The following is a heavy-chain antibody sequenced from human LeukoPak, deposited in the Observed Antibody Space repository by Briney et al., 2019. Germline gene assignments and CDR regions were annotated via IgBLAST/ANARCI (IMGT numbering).Heavy chain of an antibody. CDR3: ARHKPDYYDSSGFYPGNYYYMDV. V-gene: IGHV4-39*01. CDR1: GGSISSSTYY. J-gene: IGHJ6*03. CDR2: ISYSGST. Sequence: SETLSLTCSVSGGSISSSTYYWGWIRQPPGKGLEWIGSISYSGSTYYNPSLKSRVTISVDTSKNQFSLKLSSVTAADTAVYYCARHKPDYYDSSGFYPGNYYYMDVRGKGTTVTISS. D-gene: IGHD3-22*01.